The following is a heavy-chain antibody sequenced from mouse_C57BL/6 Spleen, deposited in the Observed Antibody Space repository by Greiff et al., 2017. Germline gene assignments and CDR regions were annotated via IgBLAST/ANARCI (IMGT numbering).Heavy chain of an antibody. V-gene: IGHV3-6*01. CDR1: GYSITSGYY. CDR3: ARDHGSSLDY. CDR2: ISYDGSN. D-gene: IGHD1-1*01. Sequence: VQLKESGPGLVKPSQSLSLTCSVTGYSITSGYYWNWIRQFPGNKLEWMGYISYDGSNNYNPSLKNRISITRDTSKNQFFLKLNSVTTEDTATYYCARDHGSSLDYWGQGTTLTVSS. J-gene: IGHJ2*01.